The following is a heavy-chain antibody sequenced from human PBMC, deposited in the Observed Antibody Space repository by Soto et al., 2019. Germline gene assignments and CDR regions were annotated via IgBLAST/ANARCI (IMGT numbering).Heavy chain of an antibody. Sequence: SVKVSCKVSGFTFTSSAVQWVRQARGQRLEWIGWIVVGSGNTNYAQKFQERVTITRDMSTSTAYMELSSLRSEDTAVYYCAAAPTVTKFPYYYYGMYVWGQGTTVTVSS. CDR3: AAAPTVTKFPYYYYGMYV. CDR1: GFTFTSSA. D-gene: IGHD4-17*01. CDR2: IVVGSGNT. J-gene: IGHJ6*02. V-gene: IGHV1-58*01.